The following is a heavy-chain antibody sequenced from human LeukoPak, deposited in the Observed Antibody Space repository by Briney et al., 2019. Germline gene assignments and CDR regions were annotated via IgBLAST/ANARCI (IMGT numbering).Heavy chain of an antibody. CDR3: AKEHETTSGPLGSYIFGY. J-gene: IGHJ4*02. V-gene: IGHV3-23*01. Sequence: GASLRLSCAASGFTFSSYAMSWVRQAPGKGLEWVSAISGSGGSTYYADSVKGRFTISRDNSKNTLYLQMNSLRAEDTAVYYCAKEHETTSGPLGSYIFGYWGQGTLVTVSS. CDR1: GFTFSSYA. D-gene: IGHD1-26*01. CDR2: ISGSGGST.